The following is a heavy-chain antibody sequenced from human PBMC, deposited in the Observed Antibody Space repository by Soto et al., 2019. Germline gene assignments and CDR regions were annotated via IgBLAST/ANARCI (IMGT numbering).Heavy chain of an antibody. V-gene: IGHV4-34*01. CDR2: INHSGST. CDR3: ARASYYDFCSCYPTRRYYYVMDV. CDR1: GGSFSGYY. J-gene: IGHJ6*02. D-gene: IGHD3-3*01. Sequence: SEKLSLTCAVYGGSFSGYYWSWIRQPPGKGLEWIGEINHSGSTNYNPSLKSRVTISVDTSKNQFPLKLSSVTAADTAVYYCARASYYDFCSCYPTRRYYYVMDVCGQGTTGTGS.